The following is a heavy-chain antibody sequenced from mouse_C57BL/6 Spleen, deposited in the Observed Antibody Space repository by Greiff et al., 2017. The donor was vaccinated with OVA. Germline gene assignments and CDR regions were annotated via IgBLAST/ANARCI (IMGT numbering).Heavy chain of an antibody. CDR1: GYTFTDYY. V-gene: IGHV1-19*01. CDR3: ARGAIYYYGSSPSY. D-gene: IGHD1-1*01. CDR2: INPYNGGT. J-gene: IGHJ2*01. Sequence: VHVKQSGPVLVKPGASVKMSCKASGYTFTDYYMNWVKQSHGKSLEWIGVINPYNGGTSYNQKFKGKATLTVDKSSSTAYMELNSLTSEDSAVYYCARGAIYYYGSSPSYWGQGTTLTVSS.